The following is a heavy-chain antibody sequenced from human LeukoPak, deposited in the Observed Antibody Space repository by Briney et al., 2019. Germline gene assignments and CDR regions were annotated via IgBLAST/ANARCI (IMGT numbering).Heavy chain of an antibody. J-gene: IGHJ4*02. V-gene: IGHV4-34*01. CDR2: INHSGST. CDR1: GGSFSGYY. CDR3: ARGGLELPSDY. Sequence: SETLSLTCAVYGGSFSGYYWSWIRQPPGKGLEWIGEINHSGSTNYNPSLKSRVTISVDTSKNQFSLKLSSVTAADTAVYYCARGGLELPSDYWGQGTLVIVSS. D-gene: IGHD1-7*01.